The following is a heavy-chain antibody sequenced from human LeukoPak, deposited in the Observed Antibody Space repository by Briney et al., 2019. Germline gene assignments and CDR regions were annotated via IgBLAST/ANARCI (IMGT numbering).Heavy chain of an antibody. CDR1: GFTFSSYG. CDR2: ISYDGSNK. D-gene: IGHD6-13*01. V-gene: IGHV3-30*18. CDR3: AKERVAAAGFDY. Sequence: PGGSLRLSCAASGFTFSSYGMHWVRQAPGKGLEWVAVISYDGSNKYYADSVKGRLTISRDNSKNTLYLQMNSLRAEDTAVYYCAKERVAAAGFDYWGQGTLVTVSS. J-gene: IGHJ4*02.